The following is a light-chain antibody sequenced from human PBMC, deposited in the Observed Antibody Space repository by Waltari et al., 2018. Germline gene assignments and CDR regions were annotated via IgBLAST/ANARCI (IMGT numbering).Light chain of an antibody. CDR3: QQRSNWPRT. J-gene: IGKJ1*01. CDR1: PSVGNY. V-gene: IGKV3-11*01. CDR2: SAS. Sequence: EIVLTQSTDTLSLSPGERATLSCRASPSVGNYLAWYQQKPGQAPRLHSYSASYRATGGPARVSGSGSGTDFTLTINSLEPEDFAVYYCQQRSNWPRTFGQGTKVEIK.